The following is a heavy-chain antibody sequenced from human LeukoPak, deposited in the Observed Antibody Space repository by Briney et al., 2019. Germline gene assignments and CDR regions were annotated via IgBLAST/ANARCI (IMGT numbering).Heavy chain of an antibody. CDR2: IKQDGSEK. CDR1: GFTFSSYW. V-gene: IGHV3-7*01. D-gene: IGHD3-16*02. Sequence: GGSLRLSCAASGFTFSSYWMSWVRQAPGKGLEWVANIKQDGSEKYYVDSVKGRFTISRDNSKNTLYLQMNSLRAEDTAVYYCAKGRGVERDYVWGSYRYYYYYMDVWGKGTTVTISS. CDR3: AKGRGVERDYVWGSYRYYYYYMDV. J-gene: IGHJ6*03.